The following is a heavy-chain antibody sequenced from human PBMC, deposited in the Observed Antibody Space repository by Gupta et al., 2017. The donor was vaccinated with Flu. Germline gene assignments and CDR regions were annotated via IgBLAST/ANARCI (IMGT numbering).Heavy chain of an antibody. V-gene: IGHV3-30*18. J-gene: IGHJ4*02. CDR2: ISYDGSNK. CDR3: AKEPNVFDYDSSGPSEMDY. D-gene: IGHD3-22*01. Sequence: QVQLVESGGGVVQPGRSLRLSCAASGFTFSSYGMHWVRQAPGKGLEWVAVISYDGSNKYYADSVKGRFTISRDNSKNTLYLQMNSLRAEDTAVYYCAKEPNVFDYDSSGPSEMDYWGQGTLVTVSS. CDR1: GFTFSSYG.